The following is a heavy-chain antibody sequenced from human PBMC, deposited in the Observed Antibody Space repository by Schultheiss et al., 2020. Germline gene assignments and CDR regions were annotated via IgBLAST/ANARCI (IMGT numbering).Heavy chain of an antibody. Sequence: SETLSLTCAVSGYSISSGYYWGWIRQPPGKGLEWIGSIYHSGSTYYNPSLKSRVTISVDTSKNQFSLKLSSVTAADTAVYYCARRVVATIISNWFDPWGQGTLVTVSA. CDR1: GYSISSGYY. D-gene: IGHD5-12*01. CDR2: IYHSGST. V-gene: IGHV4-38-2*01. J-gene: IGHJ5*02. CDR3: ARRVVATIISNWFDP.